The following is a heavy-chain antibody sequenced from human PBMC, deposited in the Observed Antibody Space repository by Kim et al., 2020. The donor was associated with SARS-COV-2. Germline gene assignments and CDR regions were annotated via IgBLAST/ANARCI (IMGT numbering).Heavy chain of an antibody. V-gene: IGHV1-58*01. CDR3: AAFTAAGRFLYGDY. CDR1: GFTFTNSA. Sequence: SVKVSCKASGFTFTNSAVQWVRQARGQRLEWIGWIVVGSGNTNYAQKFQERVTITRDMSTSTAYMELSSLRSEDTAVYYCAAFTAAGRFLYGDYWGQGTLVTVSS. D-gene: IGHD6-13*01. CDR2: IVVGSGNT. J-gene: IGHJ4*02.